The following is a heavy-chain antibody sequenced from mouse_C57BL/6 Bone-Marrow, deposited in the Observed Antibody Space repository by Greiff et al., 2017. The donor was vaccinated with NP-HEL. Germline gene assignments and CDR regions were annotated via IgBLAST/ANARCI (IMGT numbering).Heavy chain of an antibody. V-gene: IGHV1-82*01. CDR1: GYAFSSSW. J-gene: IGHJ4*01. CDR3: ARSIYYYGSRFYAMDY. CDR2: IYPGDGDT. D-gene: IGHD1-1*01. Sequence: QVQLQQSGPELVKPGASVKISCKASGYAFSSSWMNWVKQRPGKGLEWIGRIYPGDGDTNYNGKFKGKATLTADKSSSTAYMQLSSLTSEDSAVYFCARSIYYYGSRFYAMDYWGQGTSVTVSS.